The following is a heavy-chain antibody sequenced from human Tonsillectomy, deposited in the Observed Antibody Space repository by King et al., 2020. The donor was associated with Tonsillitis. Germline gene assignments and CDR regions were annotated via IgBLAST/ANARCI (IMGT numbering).Heavy chain of an antibody. J-gene: IGHJ4*02. Sequence: VQLVESGGGLVKPGGSLRLSCAASGFTFSSYGMNWVRQAPGKGLEWVSSISSSSSYRYYADSVKVRFTISRDNAKNSVYLQMNSLRVEDTAVYYCASAPSPYGSGHFDYWGQGTLVTVSS. CDR2: ISSSSSYR. CDR1: GFTFSSYG. V-gene: IGHV3-21*01. D-gene: IGHD3-10*01. CDR3: ASAPSPYGSGHFDY.